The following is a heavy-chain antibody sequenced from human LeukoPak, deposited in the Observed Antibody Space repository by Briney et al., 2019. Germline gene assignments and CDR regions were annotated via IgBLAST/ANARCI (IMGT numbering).Heavy chain of an antibody. D-gene: IGHD6-19*01. CDR3: ARASLNIAVADH. CDR1: GYTFTTYD. V-gene: IGHV1-18*01. CDR2: ISAYNGNT. J-gene: IGHJ4*02. Sequence: ASVKVSCKASGYTFTTYDINWVRQATGQGLEWMGWISAYNGNTNYAQKLQGRVTMTTDTSTSTAYMELRSLRSDDTAVYYCARASLNIAVADHWGQGTLVTVSS.